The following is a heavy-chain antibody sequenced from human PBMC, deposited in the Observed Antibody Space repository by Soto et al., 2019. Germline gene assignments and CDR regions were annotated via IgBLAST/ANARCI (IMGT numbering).Heavy chain of an antibody. CDR1: GYTFTTYG. V-gene: IGHV1-18*03. D-gene: IGHD1-1*01. CDR2: ISAHNGNT. CDR3: ARGRYGDY. J-gene: IGHJ4*02. Sequence: QVHLVQSGAEVKKPGASVKVSCKGSGYTFTTYGITWVRQAPGQGLEWMGWISAHNGNTNYAQKIQGRVTVTRDTSTSTAYMELRSLRSDDMAVYYCARGRYGDYWGQGALVTVSS.